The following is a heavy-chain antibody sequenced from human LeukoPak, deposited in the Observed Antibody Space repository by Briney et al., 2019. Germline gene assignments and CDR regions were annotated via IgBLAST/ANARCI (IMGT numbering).Heavy chain of an antibody. D-gene: IGHD5-18*01. J-gene: IGHJ4*02. CDR3: ARYSYGYYFDY. CDR2: IYGGDST. Sequence: PGGSLRLSCVASGFTVSSNYMTWARQAPGKGLEWVSLIYGGDSTYYADSVKGRFTISRDNSKNTLYLQMNSLRAEDTAVYYCARYSYGYYFDYWGQGTLVTVSS. CDR1: GFTVSSNY. V-gene: IGHV3-66*01.